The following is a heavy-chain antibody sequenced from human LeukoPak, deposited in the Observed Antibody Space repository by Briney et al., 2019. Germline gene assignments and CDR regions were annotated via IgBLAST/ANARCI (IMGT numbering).Heavy chain of an antibody. CDR3: AKGIYSRGGSYFYY. J-gene: IGHJ4*01. D-gene: IGHD6-19*01. Sequence: GGSVTLFCAASGFTFSNCPTRWVRQAPGRGREWGSTLSVSGITTYYADSGEGRLPISRDNTKNTLYLKMNSLRAEDTAVYYCAKGIYSRGGSYFYYWGHGTLVTASS. CDR2: LSVSGITT. CDR1: GFTFSNCP. V-gene: IGHV3-23*01.